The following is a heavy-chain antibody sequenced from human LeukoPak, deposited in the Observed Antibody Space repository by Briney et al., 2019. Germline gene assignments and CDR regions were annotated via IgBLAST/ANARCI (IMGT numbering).Heavy chain of an antibody. V-gene: IGHV3-7*03. CDR3: ARGGGLDV. CDR1: GFTFSSYW. J-gene: IGHJ6*01. D-gene: IGHD3-10*01. Sequence: GGSLTLSCAASGFTFSSYWMNWARQAPGKGLEWVASINHNGNVNYYVDSVKGRFTISRYNAKNSLYLQMSNLRAEDTAVYFCARGGGLDVWGQGATVTVSS. CDR2: INHNGNVN.